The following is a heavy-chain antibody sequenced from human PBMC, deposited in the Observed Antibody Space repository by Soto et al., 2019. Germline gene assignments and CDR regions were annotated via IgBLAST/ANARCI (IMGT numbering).Heavy chain of an antibody. V-gene: IGHV1-69*05. CDR2: IIPIFGTA. CDR3: ARVSRADSVVAARP. CDR1: GGTFSSYA. J-gene: IGHJ5*02. D-gene: IGHD2-15*01. Sequence: SLKVSCKASGGTFSSYAISWVRQAPGQGLEWMGGIIPIFGTANYAQKLQGRGTMTTDTSTTTAYMELRSLRSDDTAVYYCARVSRADSVVAARPWGQGTLVTFSS.